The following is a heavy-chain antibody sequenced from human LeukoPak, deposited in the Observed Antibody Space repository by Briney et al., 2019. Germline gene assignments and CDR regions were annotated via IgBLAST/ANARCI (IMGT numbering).Heavy chain of an antibody. CDR1: GFTFDDYA. D-gene: IGHD3-22*01. V-gene: IGHV3-9*01. CDR2: ISWNSGSI. Sequence: GGSLRLSCAASGFTFDDYAMHWVRQAPGKGLEWVSGISWNSGSIGYADSAKGRFTISRDNAKNSLYLQMNSLRAEDTALYYCAKDTRAGYYYDSSGYYDYWGQGTLVTVSS. J-gene: IGHJ4*02. CDR3: AKDTRAGYYYDSSGYYDY.